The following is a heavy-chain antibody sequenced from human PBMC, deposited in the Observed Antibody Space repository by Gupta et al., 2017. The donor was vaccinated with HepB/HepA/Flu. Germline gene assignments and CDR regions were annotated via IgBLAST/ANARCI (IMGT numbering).Heavy chain of an antibody. CDR1: GFTFGNYV. CDR3: XRDGGTSTSLGDH. D-gene: IGHD2-2*01. CDR2: IYGSGTT. J-gene: IGHJ4*02. V-gene: IGHV3-23*01. Sequence: EVQLLESGGDLVQPGGSLRLSCVASGFTFGNYVMSWVRQAPAKGLEWVASIYGSGTTFSTDSVKGRFTSSRDNSKNTLYLQMNSLRAXEXALYYCXRDGGTSTSLGDHWGQGILVTVSS.